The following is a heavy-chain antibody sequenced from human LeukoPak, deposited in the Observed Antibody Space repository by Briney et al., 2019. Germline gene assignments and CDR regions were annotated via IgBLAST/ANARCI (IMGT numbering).Heavy chain of an antibody. CDR1: GFTFDDYA. CDR3: VKGGAVAGTFEF. V-gene: IGHV3-9*01. Sequence: GGSLRLSCVVSGFTFDDYAMYWVRQAPGKGLEWVSGISWKSGSIGYADSVKGRFTISRDDAKNSLYLEMKSLRTEDTALYYCVKGGAVAGTFEFWGQGTLVTVSS. D-gene: IGHD6-19*01. CDR2: ISWKSGSI. J-gene: IGHJ4*02.